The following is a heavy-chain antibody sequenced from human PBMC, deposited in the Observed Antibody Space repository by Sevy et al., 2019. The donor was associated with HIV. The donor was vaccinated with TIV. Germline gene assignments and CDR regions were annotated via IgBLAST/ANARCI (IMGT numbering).Heavy chain of an antibody. CDR3: ARQSRSGDYWYFDL. D-gene: IGHD6-19*01. CDR1: GGSFSGYY. Sequence: SETLSLTCAVYGGSFSGYYWTWIRQPPGKGLEWIGEINHSGSTNYNPSLKSRVTISVDTSKNQFSLNLRSVTAADTAVYYCARQSRSGDYWYFDLWGRGTLVTVSS. J-gene: IGHJ2*01. CDR2: INHSGST. V-gene: IGHV4-34*01.